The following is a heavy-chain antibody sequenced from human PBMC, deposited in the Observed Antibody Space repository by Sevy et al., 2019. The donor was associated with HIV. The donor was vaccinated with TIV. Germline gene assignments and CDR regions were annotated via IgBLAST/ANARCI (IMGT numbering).Heavy chain of an antibody. J-gene: IGHJ4*02. V-gene: IGHV3-11*06. Sequence: GGSLRLSCAASGFTFSDYYMSWIRQAPGKGLEWVSYISSTSDDRNYADSVKGRFTISRDNAKNSLYLQMNSLRTEDTAVYFCARGGGSALGYWGQGTLVTVSS. CDR2: ISSTSDDR. D-gene: IGHD1-26*01. CDR3: ARGGGSALGY. CDR1: GFTFSDYY.